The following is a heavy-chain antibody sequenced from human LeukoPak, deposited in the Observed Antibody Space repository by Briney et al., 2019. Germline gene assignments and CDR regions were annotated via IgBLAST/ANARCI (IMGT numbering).Heavy chain of an antibody. CDR3: VREHDWGDFDY. D-gene: IGHD3-9*01. Sequence: SETLSLTCTVSGGSVSSGTYYRSWIRQPPGKELEWIGYISYIGNTNYNPSLKSRVTISKDTSKNQFSLKLSSVTAADTAVYYCVREHDWGDFDYWGQGALGTVSS. J-gene: IGHJ4*02. V-gene: IGHV4-61*01. CDR2: ISYIGNT. CDR1: GGSVSSGTYY.